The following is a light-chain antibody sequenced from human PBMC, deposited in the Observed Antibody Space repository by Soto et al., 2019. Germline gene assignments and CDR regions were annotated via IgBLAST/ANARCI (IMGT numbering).Light chain of an antibody. V-gene: IGLV2-11*01. CDR2: DVS. Sequence: QSVLTQPRSVSGSPGQSVTISCTGTSSDVGAYNYVSWYQQHPGKAPELMIYDVSKRPSGVPDRFSGSKSGNTASLTISGLQAEDEADYHCCSYAGTYTYVFGTGTRSPS. CDR1: SSDVGAYNY. J-gene: IGLJ1*01. CDR3: CSYAGTYTYV.